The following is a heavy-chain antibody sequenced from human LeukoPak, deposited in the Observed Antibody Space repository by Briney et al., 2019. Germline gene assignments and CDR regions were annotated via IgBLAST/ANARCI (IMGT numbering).Heavy chain of an antibody. CDR1: GFTFSNFA. Sequence: GGSLRLSCAASGFTFSNFAMSWVRQTPGTGLAWLSAISPDGNYIYYADSVKGRFTTSRDNSKNTLYLQMTSLRVEDTAVYYCARDRGYYFDNWGQGTLVTVSS. V-gene: IGHV3-23*01. D-gene: IGHD5-12*01. CDR2: ISPDGNYI. J-gene: IGHJ4*02. CDR3: ARDRGYYFDN.